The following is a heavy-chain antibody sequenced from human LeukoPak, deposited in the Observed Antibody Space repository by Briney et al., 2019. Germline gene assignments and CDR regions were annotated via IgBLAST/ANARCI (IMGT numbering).Heavy chain of an antibody. Sequence: GGSLRLSCAASGFTFSSFWMGWVRQAPGKGLEWVASIKYDESEIHYVDSVKGRFTISRDNSKNTLYLQMNSLRAEDTAVYYCARDDARGRVVPAAILDYWGQGTLVTVSS. J-gene: IGHJ4*02. CDR1: GFTFSSFW. CDR3: ARDDARGRVVPAAILDY. D-gene: IGHD2-2*02. V-gene: IGHV3-7*01. CDR2: IKYDESEI.